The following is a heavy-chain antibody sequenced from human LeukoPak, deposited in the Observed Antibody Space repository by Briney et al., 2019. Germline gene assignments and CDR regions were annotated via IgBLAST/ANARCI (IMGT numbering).Heavy chain of an antibody. CDR1: GYSFTGHY. D-gene: IGHD3-9*01. J-gene: IGHJ3*02. V-gene: IGHV1-2*02. CDR2: INPKSGGT. CDR3: AFTYYDILTGLFVDVFDI. Sequence: GASVKVSCKASGYSFTGHYMHWVRQAPGQGLEWMGWINPKSGGTNYAQKFQARVTMTRDTSISTAYMELNRLRSDDTAVYYCAFTYYDILTGLFVDVFDIWGQGTTVTVSS.